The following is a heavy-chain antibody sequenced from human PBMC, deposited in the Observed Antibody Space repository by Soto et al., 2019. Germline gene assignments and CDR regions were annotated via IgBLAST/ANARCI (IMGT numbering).Heavy chain of an antibody. CDR2: ISGSGGST. CDR3: AKERARSTTRNNWSDL. CDR1: GFTFSSYA. D-gene: IGHD1-1*01. V-gene: IGHV3-23*01. Sequence: GGYLRLSCAASGFTFSSYAMSWVRQAPGKGLEWVSAISGSGGSTYYEDSVKGRFTISRDNSKNTLYLQMNSLRAEDTAVYYCAKERARSTTRNNWSDLWGQGTLVTV. J-gene: IGHJ5*02.